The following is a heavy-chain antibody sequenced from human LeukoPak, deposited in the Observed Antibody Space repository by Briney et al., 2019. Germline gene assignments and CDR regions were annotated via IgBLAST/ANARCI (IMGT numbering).Heavy chain of an antibody. J-gene: IGHJ6*02. V-gene: IGHV1-18*01. CDR2: ISAYNGNT. Sequence: ASVKVSCKASGYTFTSYGISWVRQAPGQGLEWMGWISAYNGNTNYAQKLQGRVTMTTDTSTSTAYMELRSLRSDDTAVYYCARVGGQLLWFGELYYYYAMDVWGQGTTVTVSS. CDR1: GYTFTSYG. CDR3: ARVGGQLLWFGELYYYYAMDV. D-gene: IGHD3-10*01.